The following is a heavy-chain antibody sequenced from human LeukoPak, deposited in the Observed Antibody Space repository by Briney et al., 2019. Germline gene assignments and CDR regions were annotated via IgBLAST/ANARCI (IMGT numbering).Heavy chain of an antibody. V-gene: IGHV4-39*07. Sequence: PSETLSLTCTVSGGSISSSSYYWGWIRQPPGKGLEWIGSIYYSGSTYYNPSLKSRVTISVDTSKNQFSLKLGSVTAADTAVYYCARGGPYCSGGSCYVRNYFDYWGQGTLVTVSS. D-gene: IGHD2-15*01. CDR1: GGSISSSSYY. CDR2: IYYSGST. CDR3: ARGGPYCSGGSCYVRNYFDY. J-gene: IGHJ4*02.